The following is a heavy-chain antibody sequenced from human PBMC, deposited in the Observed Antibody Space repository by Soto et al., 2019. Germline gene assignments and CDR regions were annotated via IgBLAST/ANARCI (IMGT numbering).Heavy chain of an antibody. CDR3: ATPALYCSITSCYDY. CDR2: ISGSGGNT. J-gene: IGHJ4*02. V-gene: IGHV3-23*01. CDR1: GFTFSSYA. D-gene: IGHD2-2*01. Sequence: GGSLRLSCAASGFTFSSYAMTWVRQAPGKGLEWVSVISGSGGNTYYADSVKGRFTISRDNSKNTLYLQMNSLRAEDTAVYYCATPALYCSITSCYDYWGQGALVTVSS.